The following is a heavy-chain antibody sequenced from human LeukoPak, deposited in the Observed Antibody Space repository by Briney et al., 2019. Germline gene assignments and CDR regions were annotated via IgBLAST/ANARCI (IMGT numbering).Heavy chain of an antibody. CDR3: ARQRQEIRFYYYYYMDV. CDR2: INHSGST. V-gene: IGHV4-34*01. J-gene: IGHJ6*03. CDR1: GFTFSDYY. Sequence: GSLRLSCAASGFTFSDYYMSWIRQPPGKGLEWIGEINHSGSTNYNPSLKSRVTISVDTSKNQFSLKLSSVTAADTAVYYCARQRQEIRFYYYYYMDVWGKGTTVTISS. D-gene: IGHD4-17*01.